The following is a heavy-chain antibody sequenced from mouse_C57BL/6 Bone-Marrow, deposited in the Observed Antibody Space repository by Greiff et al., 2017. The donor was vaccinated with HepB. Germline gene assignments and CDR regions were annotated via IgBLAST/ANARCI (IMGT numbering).Heavy chain of an antibody. CDR1: GYAFSSYW. J-gene: IGHJ1*03. CDR2: IYPGDGDT. V-gene: IGHV1-80*01. CDR3: AIITTVVADWYFDV. D-gene: IGHD1-1*01. Sequence: VQGVESGAELVKPGASVKISCKASGYAFSSYWMNWVKQRPGKGLEWIGQIYPGDGDTNYNGKFKGKATLTADKSSSTAYMQLSSLTSEDSAVYFCAIITTVVADWYFDVWGTGTTVTVSS.